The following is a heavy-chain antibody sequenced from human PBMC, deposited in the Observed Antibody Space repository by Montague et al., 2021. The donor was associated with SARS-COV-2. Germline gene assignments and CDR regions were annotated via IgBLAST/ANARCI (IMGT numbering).Heavy chain of an antibody. Sequence: SLRLSCAASGFTFSSFEMTWVRQAPGKGLEWISHISDSGSNTFYADSVKGRFTVSRDNAKNSLYLQMNSLRAEDTALYFCAGDQGYCYGFGHWGQGTLVTVSS. J-gene: IGHJ5*02. CDR2: ISDSGSNT. CDR3: AGDQGYCYGFGH. CDR1: GFTFSSFE. V-gene: IGHV3-48*03. D-gene: IGHD5-18*01.